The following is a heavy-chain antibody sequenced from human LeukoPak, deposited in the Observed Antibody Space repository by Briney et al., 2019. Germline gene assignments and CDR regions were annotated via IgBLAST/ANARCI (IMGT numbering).Heavy chain of an antibody. CDR2: FDPEDGET. CDR3: ARVASSGWQIYDY. J-gene: IGHJ4*02. D-gene: IGHD6-19*01. Sequence: ASVKVSCKVSGYTLTESSMHWVRQAPGKGLEWMGSFDPEDGETIYAEKFQGRVTMTRDMSTSTVYMELSSLRSEDTAVYYCARVASSGWQIYDYWGQGTLVTVSS. CDR1: GYTLTESS. V-gene: IGHV1-24*01.